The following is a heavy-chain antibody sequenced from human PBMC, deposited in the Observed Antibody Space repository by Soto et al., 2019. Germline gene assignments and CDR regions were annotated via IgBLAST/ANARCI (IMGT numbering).Heavy chain of an antibody. D-gene: IGHD2-21*01. V-gene: IGHV4-39*01. CDR2: VYYSGST. CDR1: GGSISSSNW. Sequence: PSETLSLTCAVSGGSISSSNWWSWVRQPPGKGLELIGSVYYSGSTFYSPSLKSRVTISVDTSQNQTSLNLTSATAADTAVYYCANAEENPFIVVVKGPKHPMDVWGQGTTVTVSS. CDR3: ANAEENPFIVVVKGPKHPMDV. J-gene: IGHJ6*02.